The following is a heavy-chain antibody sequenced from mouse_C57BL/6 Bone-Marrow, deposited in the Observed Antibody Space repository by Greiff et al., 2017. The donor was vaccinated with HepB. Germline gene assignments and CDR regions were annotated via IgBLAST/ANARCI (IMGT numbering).Heavy chain of an antibody. J-gene: IGHJ2*01. D-gene: IGHD1-1*01. CDR1: GFTFSSYA. Sequence: EVQLVESGGGLVKPGGSLKLSCAASGFTFSSYAMSWVRQTPEKRLEWVATISDGGSYTYYPDNVKGRFTISRDNAKNNLYLQMSHLKSEDTAMYYGGRATRVATVGYLDYWGQGTTLTVSS. V-gene: IGHV5-4*01. CDR2: ISDGGSYT. CDR3: GRATRVATVGYLDY.